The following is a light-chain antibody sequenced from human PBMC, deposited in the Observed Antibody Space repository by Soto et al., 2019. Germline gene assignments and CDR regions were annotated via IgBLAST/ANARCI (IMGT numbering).Light chain of an antibody. CDR1: SSNIGAGYD. J-gene: IGLJ3*02. Sequence: QSVLTQPPSVSGAPGQRVTISCTGSSSNIGAGYDVHWYQQFPGTAPKLLIYANNNRPSGVSNRFSGSKSGNTASLTISGLQAEDEGDYYCSSYTSGSTGVFGGGTKVTVL. CDR2: ANN. CDR3: SSYTSGSTGV. V-gene: IGLV1-40*01.